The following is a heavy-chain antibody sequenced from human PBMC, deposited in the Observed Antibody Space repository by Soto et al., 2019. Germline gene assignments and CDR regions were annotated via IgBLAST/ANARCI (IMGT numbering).Heavy chain of an antibody. J-gene: IGHJ5*02. Sequence: QITLKESGPTLVKPTQTLTLTCTFSGFSLSTSGVGVGWIRQPPGKALEWLALIYWDDDKRYSPSLKSRLTITKNTSKNQVVLTMTNMDPVDTATYYCAHRPPDSNGSNWFDPWGQGTLVTVSS. D-gene: IGHD4-4*01. CDR2: IYWDDDK. V-gene: IGHV2-5*02. CDR1: GFSLSTSGVG. CDR3: AHRPPDSNGSNWFDP.